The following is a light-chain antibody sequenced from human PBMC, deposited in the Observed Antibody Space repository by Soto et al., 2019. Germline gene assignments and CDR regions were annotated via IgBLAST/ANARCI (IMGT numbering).Light chain of an antibody. Sequence: AIRMTQSPSSLSASTGDRVTITCRASQGISSYLAWYQQKPGKAPKLLIYAASTLQSGVPSRFSGSGSGTDFTLTISCLQSEDFATYYYQQYYSYPPVTFGPGTKVDIK. CDR1: QGISSY. J-gene: IGKJ3*01. CDR2: AAS. CDR3: QQYYSYPPVT. V-gene: IGKV1-8*01.